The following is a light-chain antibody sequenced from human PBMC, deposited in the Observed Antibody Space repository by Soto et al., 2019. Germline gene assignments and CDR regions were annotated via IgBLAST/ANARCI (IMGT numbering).Light chain of an antibody. CDR3: QQYGSSVT. V-gene: IGKV3-20*01. CDR2: AAS. CDR1: QSVSSSY. Sequence: EIVLTQSPATRSLSPGERATLSCRASQSVSSSYLAWYQQKPGQAPRLLIYAASSRATGIPDRFSGGGSGTDFTLTISRLEPEDFAVYYCQQYGSSVTFGQGTRLEI. J-gene: IGKJ5*01.